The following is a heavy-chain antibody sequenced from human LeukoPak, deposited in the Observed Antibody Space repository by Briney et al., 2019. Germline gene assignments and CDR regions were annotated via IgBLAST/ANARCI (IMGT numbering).Heavy chain of an antibody. CDR2: IYTSGNT. V-gene: IGHV4-61*02. CDR1: GGSISSGSYY. J-gene: IGHJ4*02. CDR3: ARGAAAVY. Sequence: SQTLSLTCTVSGGSISSGSYYWSWIRQPAGKGLEWIGRIYTSGNTNYDPSLKNRVTISVDTSKNQFSLKLSSVTAADTAVYYCARGAAAVYWGQGTLVTVSS. D-gene: IGHD6-13*01.